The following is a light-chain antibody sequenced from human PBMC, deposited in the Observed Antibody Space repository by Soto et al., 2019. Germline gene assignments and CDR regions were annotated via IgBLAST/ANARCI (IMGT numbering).Light chain of an antibody. CDR3: QQYGGSSGT. CDR2: GVS. J-gene: IGKJ1*01. CDR1: QSVSGSS. V-gene: IGKV3-20*01. Sequence: EVVLTQSPGTLSLSPGQRATLSCRASQSVSGSSLAWYQQKPGQAPRLLIYGVSSRATGIPDRFSGSGSGTDVTLPFSRREPEDFAVYYCQQYGGSSGTFGLGTKVDIK.